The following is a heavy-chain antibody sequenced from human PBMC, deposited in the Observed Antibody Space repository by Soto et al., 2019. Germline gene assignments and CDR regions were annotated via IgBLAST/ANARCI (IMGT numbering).Heavy chain of an antibody. V-gene: IGHV4-30-4*01. CDR2: IYYSGST. CDR1: GSSIRTGDSS. Sequence: SETLSPPVTVSGSSIRTGDSSWSWSRQPPGKGLEWIGHIYYSGSTYYNPSLKSRVTISVDTSKKQFSLKLRSVTAEDTAVYYCARQYDNLYNWFDPWGQGTTVTVSS. CDR3: ARQYDNLYNWFDP. J-gene: IGHJ5*02. D-gene: IGHD3-9*01.